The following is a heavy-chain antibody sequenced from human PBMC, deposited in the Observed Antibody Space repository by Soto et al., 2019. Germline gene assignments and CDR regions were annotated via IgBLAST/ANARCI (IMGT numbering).Heavy chain of an antibody. D-gene: IGHD3-3*01. J-gene: IGHJ4*02. CDR1: GFTFSSYG. Sequence: QVQLVESGGGVVQPGGSLRLSCAASGFTFSSYGMHWVRQAPGKGLEWVAVIWYDGSNKYYADSVKGRFTISRDNSKNTLYLQMNSRRAEDMAVYYCARDQGLNPFVCYDFWSGPDYWGQGTLVTVSP. V-gene: IGHV3-33*01. CDR3: ARDQGLNPFVCYDFWSGPDY. CDR2: IWYDGSNK.